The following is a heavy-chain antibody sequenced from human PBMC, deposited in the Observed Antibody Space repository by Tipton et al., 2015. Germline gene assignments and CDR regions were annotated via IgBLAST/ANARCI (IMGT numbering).Heavy chain of an antibody. CDR3: ASHYDYGDYFDY. D-gene: IGHD4-17*01. Sequence: LRLSCTVSGGSVSSSSYYWNWIRQPPGKGLEWIGYISNSGSTNYNPSLYSRVTMSVDTSKNQFSLKLSSVTAADTAVYYCASHYDYGDYFDYWGQGTLVTVSS. J-gene: IGHJ4*02. CDR2: ISNSGST. V-gene: IGHV4-61*01. CDR1: GGSVSSSSYY.